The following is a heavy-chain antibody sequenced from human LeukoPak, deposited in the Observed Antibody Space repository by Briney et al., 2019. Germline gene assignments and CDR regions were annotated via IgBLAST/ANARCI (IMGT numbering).Heavy chain of an antibody. Sequence: SQTLSLTCAVSGGSISSGGYSWSWIRQPPGKGLEWIGYIYHSGSTYYNPSLKSRVTISIDTSKNQFSLKLSSVTAADTAVYYCARLPSYCSSTSCYFWGLDYWGQGTLVTVSS. D-gene: IGHD2-2*01. V-gene: IGHV4-30-2*01. J-gene: IGHJ4*02. CDR3: ARLPSYCSSTSCYFWGLDY. CDR1: GGSISSGGYS. CDR2: IYHSGST.